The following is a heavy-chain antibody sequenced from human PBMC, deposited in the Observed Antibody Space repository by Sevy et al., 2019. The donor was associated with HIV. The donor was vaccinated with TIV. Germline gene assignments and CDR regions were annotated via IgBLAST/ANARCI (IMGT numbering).Heavy chain of an antibody. Sequence: SETLSLTCAVYGGSFSGYYWSWIRQPPGKGLEWIGEINHIGGTNYNPSLKSRVTISVDTSKNQFSLKLNSVTAADTAVYYCARHCTGSSCSHAFDIWGQGTMVTVSS. CDR3: ARHCTGSSCSHAFDI. D-gene: IGHD2-15*01. V-gene: IGHV4-34*01. J-gene: IGHJ3*02. CDR1: GGSFSGYY. CDR2: INHIGGT.